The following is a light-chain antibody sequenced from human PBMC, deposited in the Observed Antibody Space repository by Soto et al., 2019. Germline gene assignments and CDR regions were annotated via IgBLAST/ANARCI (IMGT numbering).Light chain of an antibody. Sequence: PGERATLSCRASQCVSSSYIAWYQQRLGQAPRLLIYGASIRATGIPDRFSVSGSWTDFSLTISRLEPVDFAVYYCQLYTSSTTSTFGQGTLLAIK. CDR1: QCVSSSY. J-gene: IGKJ5*01. V-gene: IGKV3-20*01. CDR2: GAS. CDR3: QLYTSSTTST.